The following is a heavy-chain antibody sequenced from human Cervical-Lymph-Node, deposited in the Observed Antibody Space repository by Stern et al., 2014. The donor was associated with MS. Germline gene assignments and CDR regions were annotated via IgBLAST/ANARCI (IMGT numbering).Heavy chain of an antibody. CDR3: ARERSIHYPAFAP. CDR1: GGSFKSYA. Sequence: MQLGGSDAEVTKPRSSVRVSCKASGGSFKSYAFNWLRQDPGQGLEWMGCIVPMFANAKYTQKFQGRATVTADEATNTVSMELSFLTSEDTAVDYCARERSIHYPAFAPWGQGTLVTVSS. J-gene: IGHJ5*02. CDR2: IVPMFANA. D-gene: IGHD3-10*01. V-gene: IGHV1-69*01.